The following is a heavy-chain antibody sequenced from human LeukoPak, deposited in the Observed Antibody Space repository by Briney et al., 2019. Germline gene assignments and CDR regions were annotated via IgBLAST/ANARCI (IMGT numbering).Heavy chain of an antibody. CDR2: ISAYNGNT. V-gene: IGHV1-18*01. CDR3: ARDNIGIAARPGENWFDP. D-gene: IGHD6-6*01. Sequence: GASVKVSCKASGYTFTSYGISWVRQAPGQGLEWMGWISAYNGNTNYAQKLQGRVTMTTDTSTSTAYMELRSLRSDDTAVYYCARDNIGIAARPGENWFDPWGQGTLVTVSS. J-gene: IGHJ5*02. CDR1: GYTFTSYG.